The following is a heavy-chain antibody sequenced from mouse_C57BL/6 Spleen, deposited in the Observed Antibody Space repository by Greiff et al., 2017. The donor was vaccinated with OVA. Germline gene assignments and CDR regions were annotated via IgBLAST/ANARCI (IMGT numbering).Heavy chain of an antibody. V-gene: IGHV1-4*01. CDR3: ARSECYYFDY. CDR1: GYTFTSYT. CDR2: INPSSGYT. Sequence: VQLQQSGAELARPGASVKMSCKASGYTFTSYTMHWVKQRPGQGLEWIGYINPSSGYTKYNQKFKDKATLTADKSSSTAYMQLSSLTSEDAAVFYCARSECYYFDYWGQGTTLTVSS. J-gene: IGHJ2*01.